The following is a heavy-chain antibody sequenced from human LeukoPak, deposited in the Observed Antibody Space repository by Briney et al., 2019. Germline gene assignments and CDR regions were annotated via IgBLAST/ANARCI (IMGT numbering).Heavy chain of an antibody. CDR3: ARGRYSGYDWVDY. J-gene: IGHJ4*02. D-gene: IGHD5-12*01. Sequence: SETLSLTCTVSGGSISSYYWSWIRQPPGKGPEWIGYIYYSGSTNYNPSLKSRVTLSVDTSKHQFSLELSSVTAADTAVYYCARGRYSGYDWVDYWGQGTLVTVSS. V-gene: IGHV4-59*01. CDR1: GGSISSYY. CDR2: IYYSGST.